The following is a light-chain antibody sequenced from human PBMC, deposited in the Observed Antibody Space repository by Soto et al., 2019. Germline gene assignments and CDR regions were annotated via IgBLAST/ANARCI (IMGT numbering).Light chain of an antibody. CDR1: QSVSSSY. Sequence: EIVLTQSPGTLSLSPGERATLSCRASQSVSSSYLAWYQQKPDQAPRLLIYGASSRATGIPDRFSGSGSGTDFTLTISRLEPEDFAVYYCQQYGSSPWTFGQGTTVEIK. CDR2: GAS. V-gene: IGKV3-20*01. CDR3: QQYGSSPWT. J-gene: IGKJ1*01.